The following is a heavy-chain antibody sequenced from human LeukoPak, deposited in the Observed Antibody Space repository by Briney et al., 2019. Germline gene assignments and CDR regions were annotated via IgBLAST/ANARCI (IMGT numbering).Heavy chain of an antibody. D-gene: IGHD3-22*01. CDR1: GFTFSSYS. J-gene: IGHJ4*02. Sequence: GGSLRLSCAASGFTFSSYSMNWVRQAPGKGLEWVSSISSSSSYIYYADSVKGRFTISRDNAKNSLYLQMNSLRAEDTAVYYCACTNTYYYDSSGSMGPGNFDYWGQGTLVTVSS. CDR3: ACTNTYYYDSSGSMGPGNFDY. CDR2: ISSSSSYI. V-gene: IGHV3-21*01.